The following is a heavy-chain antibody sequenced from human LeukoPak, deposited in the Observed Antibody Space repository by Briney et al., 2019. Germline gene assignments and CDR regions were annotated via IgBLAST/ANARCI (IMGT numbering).Heavy chain of an antibody. Sequence: SVKVSCKASGGTFSSYTISWVRQAPGQGLEWMGRIIPILGIANYAQKFQGRVTITADKSTSTAYMELSSLRSEDTAVYYCARLQLVYGFDPWGQGTLVTVSS. D-gene: IGHD6-6*01. CDR1: GGTFSSYT. V-gene: IGHV1-69*02. CDR3: ARLQLVYGFDP. CDR2: IIPILGIA. J-gene: IGHJ5*02.